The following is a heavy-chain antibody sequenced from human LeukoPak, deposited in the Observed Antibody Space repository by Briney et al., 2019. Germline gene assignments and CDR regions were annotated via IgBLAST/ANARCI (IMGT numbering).Heavy chain of an antibody. J-gene: IGHJ4*02. V-gene: IGHV4-59*01. CDR2: IYYSGST. Sequence: SETLSLTCTVSGGSISSYYWSWIRQPPGKGLEWIGYIYYSGSTNYNPSLKSRVTISVDTSKNQFSLKLSSVTAADTAVYYCERGTYSSGWYDWGQGTLVTVSS. CDR1: GGSISSYY. D-gene: IGHD6-19*01. CDR3: ERGTYSSGWYD.